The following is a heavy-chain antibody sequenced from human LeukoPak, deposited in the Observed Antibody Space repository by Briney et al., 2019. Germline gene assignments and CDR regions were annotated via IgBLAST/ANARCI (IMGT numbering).Heavy chain of an antibody. CDR1: GGSISSSDSY. CDR2: IYYSGTT. J-gene: IGHJ1*01. CDR3: ARRGYYFEFFQH. D-gene: IGHD3-22*01. Sequence: SETLSLTCTVSGGSISSSDSYWGWIRQPPGKGLEWIGNIYYSGTTYYNPSLKSRVTISVDTSKNQFSLKLSSVTAADTAVYYCARRGYYFEFFQHWGQGTLVIVSS. V-gene: IGHV4-39*07.